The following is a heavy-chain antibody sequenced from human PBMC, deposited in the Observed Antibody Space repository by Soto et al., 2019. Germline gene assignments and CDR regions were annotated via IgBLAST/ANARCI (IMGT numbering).Heavy chain of an antibody. D-gene: IGHD3-16*01. CDR3: AKRGGGVAANKAEYFQH. V-gene: IGHV3-23*01. Sequence: GGSLRLSCAASGFTFSSYAMSWVRQAPGKGLEWVSTISDSGNSTYSADSVKGRFTISRDNSKNTLYLQMNSLRAEDTAVYYCAKRGGGVAANKAEYFQHWGQGTLVTVSS. J-gene: IGHJ1*01. CDR2: ISDSGNST. CDR1: GFTFSSYA.